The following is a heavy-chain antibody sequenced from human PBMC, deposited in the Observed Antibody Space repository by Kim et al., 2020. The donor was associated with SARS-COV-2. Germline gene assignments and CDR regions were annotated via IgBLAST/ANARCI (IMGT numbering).Heavy chain of an antibody. V-gene: IGHV4-59*08. D-gene: IGHD3-3*01. Sequence: SETLSLTCTVSGGSISSYYWSWIRQPPGKGLEWIGYIYYSGSTNYNPSLKSRVTISVDTSKNQFSLKLSSVTAADTAVYYCARLSYYDFWSGYPPYMDV. CDR3: ARLSYYDFWSGYPPYMDV. CDR1: GGSISSYY. J-gene: IGHJ6*03. CDR2: IYYSGST.